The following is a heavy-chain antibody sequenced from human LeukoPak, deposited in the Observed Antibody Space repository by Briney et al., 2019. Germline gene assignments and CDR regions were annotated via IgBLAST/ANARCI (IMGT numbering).Heavy chain of an antibody. CDR3: ARDVRRGVCDY. D-gene: IGHD5-24*01. Sequence: GGSLRLSCAASGFTFSSYSMNWVRQAPGKGLEWFSSISSSSSYIYYADSVKGRFTISRDNAKNSLYLQMNSLRAEDTAVYYCARDVRRGVCDYWGQGTLVTVSS. CDR1: GFTFSSYS. V-gene: IGHV3-21*01. J-gene: IGHJ4*02. CDR2: ISSSSSYI.